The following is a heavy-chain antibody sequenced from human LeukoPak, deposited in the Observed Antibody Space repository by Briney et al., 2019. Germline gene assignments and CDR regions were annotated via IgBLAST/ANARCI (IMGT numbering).Heavy chain of an antibody. Sequence: PGGSLRLSCAASGFTFSSYSMNWVRQAPGKGLEWVSGINWNGGSTDYADSVKVRFTISRDNGKNSLFLQVNNLRDEDTALYYCARGDRNGWYFDDWGQGVLVTVSS. CDR1: GFTFSSYS. J-gene: IGHJ4*02. V-gene: IGHV3-20*04. CDR3: ARGDRNGWYFDD. CDR2: INWNGGST. D-gene: IGHD6-19*01.